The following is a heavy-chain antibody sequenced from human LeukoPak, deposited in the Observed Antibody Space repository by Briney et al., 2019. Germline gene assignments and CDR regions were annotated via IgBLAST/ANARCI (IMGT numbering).Heavy chain of an antibody. CDR2: IYYSGIT. CDR3: ARVGTYGSGSYLSWLDY. J-gene: IGHJ4*02. V-gene: IGHV4-39*07. CDR1: GVFMSRSSDD. D-gene: IGHD3-10*01. Sequence: PWETLSLTCSVSGVFMSRSSDDWAWIRQPSGKGLEWMGSIYYSGITFYNESLKSRVTISRDTSKTQFSLMLSSVTAADTAVYYCARVGTYGSGSYLSWLDYWGQGTLVTVSS.